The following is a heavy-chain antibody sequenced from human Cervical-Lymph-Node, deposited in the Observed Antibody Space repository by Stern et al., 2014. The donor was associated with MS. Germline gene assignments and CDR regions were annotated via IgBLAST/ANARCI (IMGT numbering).Heavy chain of an antibody. Sequence: VQLVESGAEVKKPGASVKVSCTASGYTFSDDYMHWVRQAPGQGLEGGGRIKHISGITNYATQFQGRVTVTRDTSISTAYMELTRLRSDDTAVYYCARVRERSFDYWGQGTLVTVSS. J-gene: IGHJ4*02. V-gene: IGHV1-2*02. CDR2: IKHISGIT. D-gene: IGHD5-24*01. CDR1: GYTFSDDY. CDR3: ARVRERSFDY.